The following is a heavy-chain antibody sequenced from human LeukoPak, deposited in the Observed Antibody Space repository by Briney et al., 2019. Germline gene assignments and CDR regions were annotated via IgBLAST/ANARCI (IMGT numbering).Heavy chain of an antibody. V-gene: IGHV4-30-2*01. D-gene: IGHD4-23*01. CDR3: AGGGDKIDY. CDR2: IHHSGST. J-gene: IGHJ4*02. Sequence: SETLSLTCAVSGGSISSGGYSWSWIRQPPGEGLEWIGYIHHSGSTYYNPSLKSRVTISVDRSKNQFSLKLSSVTAADTAVYYCAGGGDKIDYWGQGTLVTVSS. CDR1: GGSISSGGYS.